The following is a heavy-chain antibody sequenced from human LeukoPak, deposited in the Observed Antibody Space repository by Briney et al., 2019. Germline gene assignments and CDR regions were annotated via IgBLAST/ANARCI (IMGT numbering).Heavy chain of an antibody. V-gene: IGHV3-30-3*01. J-gene: IGHJ6*02. Sequence: GGSLRLSCSASGFTFSSYAMHWVRQAPGKGLEWVAVISYDGSNKYYADSVKGRFTISRDNSKNTLYLQMNSLRAEDTAVYYCARVPLGDSSGWTTVTRYYYYYYGMDVWGQGTTVTVSS. CDR1: GFTFSSYA. CDR2: ISYDGSNK. D-gene: IGHD6-19*01. CDR3: ARVPLGDSSGWTTVTRYYYYYYGMDV.